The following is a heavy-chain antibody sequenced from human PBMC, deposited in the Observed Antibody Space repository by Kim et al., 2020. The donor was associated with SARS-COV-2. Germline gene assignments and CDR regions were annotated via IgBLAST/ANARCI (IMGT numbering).Heavy chain of an antibody. CDR1: GFTFSASA. J-gene: IGHJ4*02. CDR2: IRSKPNNYAT. Sequence: GGSLRLSCAASGFTFSASAMHWVRQASGKGLEWVGRIRSKPNNYATSYAAAVTGRFTISRDDSTNTVYLQMDSLKTDDTAVYFCSRHSGKHGDRGFDNWGRGTLVTFSS. CDR3: SRHSGKHGDRGFDN. V-gene: IGHV3-73*01. D-gene: IGHD4-17*01.